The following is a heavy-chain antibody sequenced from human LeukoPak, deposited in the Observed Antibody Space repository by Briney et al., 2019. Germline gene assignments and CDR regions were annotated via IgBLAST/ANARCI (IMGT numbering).Heavy chain of an antibody. D-gene: IGHD1-14*01. CDR2: FDPEDGET. Sequence: ASVKVSCKVSGYTLTELSMHWVRQAPGKGLEWMGGFDPEDGETIYAQKFQGRVTMTEDTSTDTAYMELSRLRSDDTVVYYCARVEYRMGIGWDDAFDIWGQGTMVTVSS. CDR3: ARVEYRMGIGWDDAFDI. CDR1: GYTLTELS. J-gene: IGHJ3*02. V-gene: IGHV1-24*01.